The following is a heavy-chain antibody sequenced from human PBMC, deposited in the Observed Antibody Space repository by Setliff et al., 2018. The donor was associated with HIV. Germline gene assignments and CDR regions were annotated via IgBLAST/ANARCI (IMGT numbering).Heavy chain of an antibody. J-gene: IGHJ4*02. Sequence: ASVKVSCKASGYTFTSYYMHWVRQAPGQGLEWMGWISASNGYTDYPQKLQGRVTMTTDTSTSTAYMEVRSLTSDDTAVYYCARTPYSSAWPGNYWGQGTLVTVSS. CDR1: GYTFTSYY. D-gene: IGHD6-19*01. V-gene: IGHV1-18*04. CDR3: ARTPYSSAWPGNY. CDR2: ISASNGYT.